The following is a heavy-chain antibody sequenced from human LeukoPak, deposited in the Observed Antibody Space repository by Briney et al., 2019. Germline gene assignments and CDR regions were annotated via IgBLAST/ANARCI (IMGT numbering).Heavy chain of an antibody. V-gene: IGHV4-59*01. CDR2: IYDSGST. CDR1: GGSMTNLY. CDR3: AKGGSTNFYYGDV. J-gene: IGHJ6*02. D-gene: IGHD2/OR15-2a*01. Sequence: SETLALTCSVSGGSMTNLYWTWIRQPPGKGLEWIGDIYDSGSTRYNTSLESRVTISVDTSKNQFSLKLSSVTAADTAVYYCAKGGSTNFYYGDVWGQGTTVTVSS.